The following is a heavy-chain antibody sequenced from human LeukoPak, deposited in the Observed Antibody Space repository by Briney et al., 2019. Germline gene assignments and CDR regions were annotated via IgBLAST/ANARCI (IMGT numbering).Heavy chain of an antibody. J-gene: IGHJ4*02. CDR2: IWYDGSNK. Sequence: PGRSLRLSCAASGFTFSSYGMHWVRQAPGKGLEWVAVIWYDGSNKHYADSVKGRFTISRDNSKNTLYLQMNSLRAEDTAVYHCARGGEDCSSTSCYGEYYFDYWGQGTLVTVSS. V-gene: IGHV3-33*01. CDR3: ARGGEDCSSTSCYGEYYFDY. D-gene: IGHD2-2*01. CDR1: GFTFSSYG.